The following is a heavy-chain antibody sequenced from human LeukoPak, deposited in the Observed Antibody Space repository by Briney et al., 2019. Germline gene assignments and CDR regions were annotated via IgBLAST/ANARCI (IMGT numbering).Heavy chain of an antibody. CDR3: ARESNGDYLHY. D-gene: IGHD4-17*01. J-gene: IGHJ4*02. V-gene: IGHV3-30*04. CDR2: ISYDGSNK. CDR1: GFTFSSYA. Sequence: GGSLRLSCAASGFTFSSYAMHWVRQAPGKGLERVAVISYDGSNKYYADSVKGRFTISRDNSKNTLYLQMNSLRAEDTAVYYCARESNGDYLHYWGQGTLVTVSS.